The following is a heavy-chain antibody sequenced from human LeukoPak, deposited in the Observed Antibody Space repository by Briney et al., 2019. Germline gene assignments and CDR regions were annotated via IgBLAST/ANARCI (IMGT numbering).Heavy chain of an antibody. CDR2: IIPIFGTT. CDR1: GYTFNSSY. V-gene: IGHV1-69*05. D-gene: IGHD3-10*01. Sequence: SVKVSCTASGYTFNSSYMHWVRQAPGQGLEWMGGIIPIFGTTNYAQKFQDRLTITTDESTTTAYVELSSLRSEDTAVYYCARGASFGELYAPFDYWGQGTLVTVSS. CDR3: ARGASFGELYAPFDY. J-gene: IGHJ4*02.